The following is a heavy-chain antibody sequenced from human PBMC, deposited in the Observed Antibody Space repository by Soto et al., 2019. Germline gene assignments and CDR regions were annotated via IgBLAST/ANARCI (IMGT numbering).Heavy chain of an antibody. D-gene: IGHD3-22*01. CDR3: TTDSYSTIIIVRFDY. CDR2: IKSKTDGGTT. CDR1: GFIFSNAW. V-gene: IGHV3-15*07. Sequence: GESLKISCAASGFIFSNAWINWVRQVPGKGLEWVGRIKSKTDGGTTDYAAPVKGRFAISRDDSNNMVYLQMNSLKIEDTAVYYCTTDSYSTIIIVRFDYWGHGTLVTVSS. J-gene: IGHJ4*01.